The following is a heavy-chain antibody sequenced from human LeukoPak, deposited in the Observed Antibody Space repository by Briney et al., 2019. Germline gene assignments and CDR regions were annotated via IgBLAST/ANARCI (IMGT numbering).Heavy chain of an antibody. V-gene: IGHV4-39*07. CDR3: ARTPAAAPTWYFDL. CDR2: IFYSGNT. J-gene: IGHJ2*01. Sequence: SETLSLTCTVSGASTSSRSFCWGWIRQPPGKGLEWIGSIFYSGNTYYNPSLKSRLTISVDTSRSQFSLRLSSVTAADTAVYYCARTPAAAPTWYFDLWGRGTLVTVSS. CDR1: GASTSSRSFC. D-gene: IGHD6-13*01.